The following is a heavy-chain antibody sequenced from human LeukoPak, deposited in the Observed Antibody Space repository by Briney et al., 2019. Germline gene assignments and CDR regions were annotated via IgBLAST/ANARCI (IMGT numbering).Heavy chain of an antibody. J-gene: IGHJ4*02. CDR2: ISAYNGNT. CDR1: GYTFTSYV. V-gene: IGHV1-18*01. Sequence: ASVKVSCKASGYTFTSYVLSWVRQAPGQGREWMGWISAYNGNTNYAQKLQGRVTMTTDTSTSTGYMELRSLRSDDTAVYYCARVRRIGVPDYWGEGTLVTVSS. D-gene: IGHD3-16*02. CDR3: ARVRRIGVPDY.